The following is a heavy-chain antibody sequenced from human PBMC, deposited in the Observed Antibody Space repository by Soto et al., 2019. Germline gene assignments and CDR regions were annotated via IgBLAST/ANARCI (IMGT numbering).Heavy chain of an antibody. CDR2: INHSGST. V-gene: IGHV4-34*01. Sequence: QVQLQQWGAGLLKPSETLSLTCAVYGGSFSGYYWSWIRQPPGKGLEWIGEINHSGSTNYNPSLKRRVTISVDTSNNQFSLKLSSVTAADTAVYYCARDRRLITMVRGVSLWFDPWGQGTRVSVSS. D-gene: IGHD3-10*01. CDR1: GGSFSGYY. J-gene: IGHJ5*02. CDR3: ARDRRLITMVRGVSLWFDP.